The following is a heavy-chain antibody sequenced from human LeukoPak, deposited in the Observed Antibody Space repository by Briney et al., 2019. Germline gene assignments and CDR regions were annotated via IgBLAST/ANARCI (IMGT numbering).Heavy chain of an antibody. CDR3: ARDRRAAAGIDY. D-gene: IGHD6-13*01. V-gene: IGHV1-46*01. CDR1: GYTFTSYY. CDR2: INPSGDST. J-gene: IGHJ4*02. Sequence: GASVKVSCKASGYTFTSYYMHWVRQAPGQGLEWMGIINPSGDSTSYAQKFQGRVTMTRDTSTSTVYMELSSLRSEDTAVYYCARDRRAAAGIDYWGQGTLVTVSS.